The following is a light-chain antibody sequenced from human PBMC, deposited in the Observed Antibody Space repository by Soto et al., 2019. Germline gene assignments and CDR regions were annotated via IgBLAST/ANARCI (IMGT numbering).Light chain of an antibody. CDR1: NSDVGRYNS. CDR3: FSYTANDNWV. V-gene: IGLV2-11*01. J-gene: IGLJ3*02. CDR2: AVR. Sequence: QSALTQPHSVSGSPGQSVTISCTGTNSDVGRYNSVSWYQQLPGKAPKIIISAVRQRPSGVPDRFSGSKSGNTASLTISGLQADDEADYFCFSYTANDNWVFGGGTKL.